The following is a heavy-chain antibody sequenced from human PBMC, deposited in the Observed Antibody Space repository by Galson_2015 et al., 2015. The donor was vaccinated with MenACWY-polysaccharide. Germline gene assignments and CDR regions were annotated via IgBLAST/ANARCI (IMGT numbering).Heavy chain of an antibody. Sequence: SLRLSCAASGFTFNEFYMAWVRQAPGKGPEWVSALSGPGDATFYADSVRGRFTISRDNSQNTLYLHMSSLRVDDTAVYFCAEDLHWYGMDVWGHGTTVTVS. CDR2: LSGPGDAT. CDR3: AEDLHWYGMDV. D-gene: IGHD3/OR15-3a*01. J-gene: IGHJ6*02. V-gene: IGHV3-23*01. CDR1: GFTFNEFY.